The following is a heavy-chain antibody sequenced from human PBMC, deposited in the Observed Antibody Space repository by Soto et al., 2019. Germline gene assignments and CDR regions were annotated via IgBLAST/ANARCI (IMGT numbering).Heavy chain of an antibody. CDR3: ARVPDR. J-gene: IGHJ5*02. CDR1: GYIFSSYG. CDR2: ISAYNGNT. V-gene: IGHV1-18*01. Sequence: RASVKVSCKASGYIFSSYGVSWVRQAPGQGLEWMGWISAYNGNTNYAQKLQGRVTVTTDTSTSTAYMELRSLRSDDTAVYYCARVPDRWGQGTLVTVSS. D-gene: IGHD2-2*01.